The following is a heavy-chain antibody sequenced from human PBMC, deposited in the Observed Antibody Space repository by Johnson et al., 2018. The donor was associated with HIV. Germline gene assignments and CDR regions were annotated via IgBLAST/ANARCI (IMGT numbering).Heavy chain of an antibody. Sequence: QVQLVESGGGLVKPGGPLRLSCAASGFTFSDYYMTWIRLAPGKGLEWVSYISSSGSIINYADSMKGRFTISRDNARKSLYLQMNSLRAEDTAVYYCARVGLGSLWFGELNSAFDVWGQGTMVTVSS. D-gene: IGHD3-10*01. CDR2: ISSSGSII. CDR3: ARVGLGSLWFGELNSAFDV. J-gene: IGHJ3*01. CDR1: GFTFSDYY. V-gene: IGHV3-11*04.